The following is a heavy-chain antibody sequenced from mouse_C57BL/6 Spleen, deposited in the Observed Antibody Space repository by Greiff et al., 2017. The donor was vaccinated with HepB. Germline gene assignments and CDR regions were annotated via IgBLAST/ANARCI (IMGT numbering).Heavy chain of an antibody. D-gene: IGHD1-1*01. Sequence: QVQLQQSGAELVRPGTSVKMSCKASGYTFTNYWIGWAKQRPGHGLEWIGDIYPGGGYTTYNEKFKGKATLTADKSYSTAYMQFSSLTSEDSAIYYCARWGDYGSSYGWFAYWGQGTLVTVSA. CDR3: ARWGDYGSSYGWFAY. J-gene: IGHJ3*01. CDR2: IYPGGGYT. CDR1: GYTFTNYW. V-gene: IGHV1-63*01.